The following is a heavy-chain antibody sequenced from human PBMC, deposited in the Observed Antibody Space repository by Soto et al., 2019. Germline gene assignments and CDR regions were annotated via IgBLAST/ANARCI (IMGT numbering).Heavy chain of an antibody. V-gene: IGHV3-21*01. Sequence: PGGSLRLSCAASGFTFSSYSMNWVRQAPGKGLEWVSSISSSSSYIYYADSVKGRFTISRDNAKNSLYLQMNSLRAEDTAVYYCARDCSGGSCPPGHYYYYYGMDVWGQGT. CDR2: ISSSSSYI. J-gene: IGHJ6*02. D-gene: IGHD2-15*01. CDR1: GFTFSSYS. CDR3: ARDCSGGSCPPGHYYYYYGMDV.